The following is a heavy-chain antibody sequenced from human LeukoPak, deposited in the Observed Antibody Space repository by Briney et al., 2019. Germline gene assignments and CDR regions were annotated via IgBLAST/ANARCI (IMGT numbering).Heavy chain of an antibody. J-gene: IGHJ4*02. CDR3: ASTRNRDGSDY. V-gene: IGHV1-3*01. CDR2: INACNGNT. D-gene: IGHD5-24*01. CDR1: GYTFTSYA. Sequence: ASVKVSCKASGYTFTSYAMHWVRQAPGQRLEWMGWINACNGNTKYSQKFQRRVTITRDTSASTAYMELSSLRSEDTAVYYCASTRNRDGSDYWGQGTLVTVSS.